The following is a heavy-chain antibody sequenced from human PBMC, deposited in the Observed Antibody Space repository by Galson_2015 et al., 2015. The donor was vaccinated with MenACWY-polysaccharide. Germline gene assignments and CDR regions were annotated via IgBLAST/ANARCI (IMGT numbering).Heavy chain of an antibody. CDR2: IKHDGREK. D-gene: IGHD3-10*01. CDR3: ARERWVRGVFFDQ. CDR1: GFTFSNFW. J-gene: IGHJ4*02. V-gene: IGHV3-7*01. Sequence: SLRLSCAASGFTFSNFWMSWVRQAPGKELEWVASIKHDGREKYLVDSVKGRFTISRDNAENSLYLQMNSLRAEDTAVYYCARERWVRGVFFDQWGQGTLVTVSS.